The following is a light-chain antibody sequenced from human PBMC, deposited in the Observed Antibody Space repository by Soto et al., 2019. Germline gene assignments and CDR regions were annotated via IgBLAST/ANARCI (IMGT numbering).Light chain of an antibody. V-gene: IGKV1-39*01. J-gene: IGKJ1*01. CDR1: QSIRYS. CDR2: GAS. CDR3: HQTAGSLTWT. Sequence: DIQLTPSPSSLSASVGDRVTITCRASQSIRYSLNWYQQRPGEAPKVLIYGASNLQSGVPGRFSGSGSGTDFALTISSLQPEDFATYYCHQTAGSLTWTFGQGTRVEAK.